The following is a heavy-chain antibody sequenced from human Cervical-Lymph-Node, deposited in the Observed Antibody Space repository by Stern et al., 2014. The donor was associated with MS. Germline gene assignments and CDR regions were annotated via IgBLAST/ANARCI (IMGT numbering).Heavy chain of an antibody. CDR3: AGQHYYDRSAGLDY. Sequence: VQLVESGGGLVKPGGSLRLSCVASGLTFSDYYMTWIRQAPGKGLEWLSYISSGSSYTNYADSVKGRFTISRDNAKNSMYLQMNSLRADDNAVYYCAGQHYYDRSAGLDYWGQGTLVTVSS. CDR1: GLTFSDYY. CDR2: ISSGSSYT. V-gene: IGHV3-11*06. D-gene: IGHD3-22*01. J-gene: IGHJ4*02.